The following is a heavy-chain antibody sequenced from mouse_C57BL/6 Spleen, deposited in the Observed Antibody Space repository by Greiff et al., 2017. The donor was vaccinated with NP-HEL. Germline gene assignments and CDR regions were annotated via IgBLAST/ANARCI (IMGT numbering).Heavy chain of an antibody. D-gene: IGHD2-1*01. J-gene: IGHJ1*03. V-gene: IGHV14-2*01. CDR1: GFTITDYY. CDR3: AYGNTGYFDV. CDR2: IDPEDGET. Sequence: VQLQQSGAELVKPGASVKLSCTASGFTITDYYMHWVKQRTEQGLEWIGRIDPEDGETKYAPKFQGKAPLTADTSSNTADLQVSSLTSEDTAVYYWAYGNTGYFDVWGTGTTVTVSS.